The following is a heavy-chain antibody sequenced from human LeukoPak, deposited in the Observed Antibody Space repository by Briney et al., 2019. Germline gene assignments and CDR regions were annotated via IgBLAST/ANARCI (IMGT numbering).Heavy chain of an antibody. CDR2: INHSGGT. Sequence: SETLSLTCAVYGGSFSGYSWNWIRQPPVKGLEWIGEINHSGGTNYNPSLKSRVTISVDTSKKQFSLKLSSVTAADTAVYYCARPGGSWYVRSWGQGTLVTVSS. J-gene: IGHJ5*02. CDR3: ARPGGSWYVRS. V-gene: IGHV4-34*01. D-gene: IGHD6-13*01. CDR1: GGSFSGYS.